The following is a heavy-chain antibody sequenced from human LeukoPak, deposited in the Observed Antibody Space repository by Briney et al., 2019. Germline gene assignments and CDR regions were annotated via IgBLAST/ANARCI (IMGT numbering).Heavy chain of an antibody. J-gene: IGHJ4*02. CDR2: IYYSGST. Sequence: PSETLSLTCTVSVGSISSSSYYWGWTRQPPGKGLEWIGSIYYSGSTHYNPSLKSRVTISVDTSKNQFSLKLSSVPAADTAVYYCARVVDTAMAPDYWGQGTLVTVSS. V-gene: IGHV4-39*07. D-gene: IGHD5-18*01. CDR3: ARVVDTAMAPDY. CDR1: VGSISSSSYY.